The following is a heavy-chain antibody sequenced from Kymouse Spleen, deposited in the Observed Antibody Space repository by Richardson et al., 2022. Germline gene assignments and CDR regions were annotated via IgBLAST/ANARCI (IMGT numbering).Heavy chain of an antibody. J-gene: IGHJ4*02. CDR3: ARLYSSGWYPHFDY. Sequence: QVQLQQWGAGLLKPSETLSLTCAVYGGSFSGYYWSWIRQPPGKGLEWIGEINHSGSTNYNPSLKSRVTISVDTSKNQFSLKLSSVTAADTAVYYCARLYSSGWYPHFDYWGQGTLVTVSS. CDR2: INHSGST. V-gene: IGHV4-34*01. CDR1: GGSFSGYY. D-gene: IGHD6-19*01.